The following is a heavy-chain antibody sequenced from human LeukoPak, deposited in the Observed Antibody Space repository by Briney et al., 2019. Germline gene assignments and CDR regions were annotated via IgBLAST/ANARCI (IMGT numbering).Heavy chain of an antibody. J-gene: IGHJ4*02. V-gene: IGHV4-34*01. CDR2: INHSGST. D-gene: IGHD3-3*01. CDR1: GGSFSGYY. Sequence: SETLSLTCAVYGGSFSGYYWSWIRQPPGKGLEWIGEINHSGSTNYNPSLKSRVTISVDTSKNQFSLKLSSVTAADTAVYYCAREFREEAYYDFWSGYYLDYWGQGTLVTVSS. CDR3: AREFREEAYYDFWSGYYLDY.